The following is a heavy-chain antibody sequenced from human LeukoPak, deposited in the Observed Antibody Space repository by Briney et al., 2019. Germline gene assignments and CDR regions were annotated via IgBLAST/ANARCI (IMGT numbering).Heavy chain of an antibody. CDR2: INHSGST. D-gene: IGHD4-17*01. CDR1: GGSFSGYY. J-gene: IGHJ4*02. V-gene: IGHV4-34*01. CDR3: ARGLNGDYYFDY. Sequence: PSETLSLTCAVYGGSFSGYYWSWIRQPPGKGLEWIGEINHSGSTNYNPSLKSRVTISVDTSKNQFSLKLSSVTAADTAVYYCARGLNGDYYFDYWGQGTLVTVSS.